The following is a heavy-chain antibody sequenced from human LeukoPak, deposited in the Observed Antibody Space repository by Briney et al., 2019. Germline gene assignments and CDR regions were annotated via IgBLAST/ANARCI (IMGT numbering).Heavy chain of an antibody. CDR3: ARGDIDH. V-gene: IGHV1-46*02. CDR1: GYIYNIYY. D-gene: IGHD2-15*01. CDR2: IHPNDGGT. J-gene: IGHJ5*02. Sequence: GASVKVSCKPSGYIYNIYYVQWVRQAPGQGLEWMGVIHPNDGGTTYAQKFQGRIIMTSDTYTSTIYMELSSLKSDDTAVYYCARGDIDHWGQGTLVTVSS.